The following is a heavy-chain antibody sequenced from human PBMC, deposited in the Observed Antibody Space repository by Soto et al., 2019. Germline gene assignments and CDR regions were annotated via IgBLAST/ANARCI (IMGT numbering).Heavy chain of an antibody. CDR3: ARARPIAATPYYYYYYGMDV. CDR1: GYTFTGNY. V-gene: IGHV1-46*01. J-gene: IGHJ6*02. Sequence: ASVKVSCKASGYTFTGNYMHWVRQAPGQGLEWMGIINPSGGSTSYAQKFQGRVTMTRDTSTSTVYMELSSLRSEDTAVYYCARARPIAATPYYYYYYGMDVWGQGTTVTVSS. CDR2: INPSGGST. D-gene: IGHD2-15*01.